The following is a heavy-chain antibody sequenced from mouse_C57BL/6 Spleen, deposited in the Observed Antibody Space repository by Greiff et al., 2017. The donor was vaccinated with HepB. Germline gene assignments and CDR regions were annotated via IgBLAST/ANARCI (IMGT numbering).Heavy chain of an antibody. CDR3: ARCPHRNYFDY. Sequence: QVHVKQSGAELVKPGASVKISCKASGYTFTDYYINWVKQRPGQGLEWIGKIGPGSGSTYYNEKFKGKATLTADKSSSTAYMQLSSLTSEDSAVYLCARCPHRNYFDYWGQGTTLTVAS. V-gene: IGHV1-77*01. J-gene: IGHJ2*01. CDR1: GYTFTDYY. CDR2: IGPGSGST.